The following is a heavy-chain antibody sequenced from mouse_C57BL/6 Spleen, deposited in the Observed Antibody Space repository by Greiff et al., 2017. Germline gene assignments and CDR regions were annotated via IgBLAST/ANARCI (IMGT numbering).Heavy chain of an antibody. J-gene: IGHJ4*01. CDR2: INPSSGYT. CDR3: ALYGKGGDAMDY. V-gene: IGHV1-4*01. Sequence: QVQLQQSGAELARPGASVKMSCKASGYTFTSYTMHWVKQRPGQGLEWIGYINPSSGYTKYNQKFKDKATLTAYKSSSTAYMQLSSLTSEDSAVYYCALYGKGGDAMDYWGQGTSVTVSS. D-gene: IGHD2-1*01. CDR1: GYTFTSYT.